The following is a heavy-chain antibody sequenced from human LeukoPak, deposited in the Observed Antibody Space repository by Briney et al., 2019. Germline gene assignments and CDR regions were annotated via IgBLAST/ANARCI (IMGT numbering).Heavy chain of an antibody. CDR2: ISYDGSNK. Sequence: GSLRLSCAASGFTFSSYGMHWVRQAPGKGLEWVSVISYDGSNKYSADSVKGRFTISRDNSKNTLYLQMNSLRAEDTAVYYCARGRRELLRFFDYWGQGTLVTVSS. J-gene: IGHJ4*02. V-gene: IGHV3-30*03. D-gene: IGHD3-10*01. CDR1: GFTFSSYG. CDR3: ARGRRELLRFFDY.